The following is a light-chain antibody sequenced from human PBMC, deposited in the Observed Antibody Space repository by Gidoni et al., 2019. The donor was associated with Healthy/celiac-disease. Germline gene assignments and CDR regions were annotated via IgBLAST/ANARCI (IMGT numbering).Light chain of an antibody. J-gene: IGLJ3*02. V-gene: IGLV1-44*01. Sequence: QSVLTQPPSASGTPGHGVTISCSGSSSNIGSNTVNWYQQLPGTAPKLLIYSHNQRPSGVPDRFSGSKSGTSASLAISGLQSEDEADYYCAAWDDSLNGGVFGGGTKLTVL. CDR1: SSNIGSNT. CDR3: AAWDDSLNGGV. CDR2: SHN.